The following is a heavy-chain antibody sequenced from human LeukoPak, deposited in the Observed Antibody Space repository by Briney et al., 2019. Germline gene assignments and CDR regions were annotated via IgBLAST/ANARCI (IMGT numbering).Heavy chain of an antibody. Sequence: GRSLRLSCAASGFTSSRHAMHWVRQAPGKGLEWVAVISYDGSNKYYADSVKGRFNVSRDNSKNTLYLQMNSLRAEDTAVYYCARDEGWLRDFDYWGQGTLVTVSS. CDR2: ISYDGSNK. D-gene: IGHD5-12*01. CDR1: GFTSSRHA. V-gene: IGHV3-30*04. CDR3: ARDEGWLRDFDY. J-gene: IGHJ4*02.